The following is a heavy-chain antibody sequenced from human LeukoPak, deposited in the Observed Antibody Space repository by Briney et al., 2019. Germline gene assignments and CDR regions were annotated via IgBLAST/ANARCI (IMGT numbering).Heavy chain of an antibody. Sequence: GESLKISCKGSGYSITNYWIGWVRQMPGKGLEWMGIIYPGDSDTRYSPSFQGQVTISADKSISTAYLQWSSLKASDTAMYYCATIVYGSGIYDAFDIWGQGTMVTVSS. CDR3: ATIVYGSGIYDAFDI. CDR2: IYPGDSDT. CDR1: GYSITNYW. D-gene: IGHD3-10*01. V-gene: IGHV5-51*01. J-gene: IGHJ3*02.